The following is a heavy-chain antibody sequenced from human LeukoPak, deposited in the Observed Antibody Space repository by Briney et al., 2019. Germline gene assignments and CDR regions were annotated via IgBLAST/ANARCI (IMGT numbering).Heavy chain of an antibody. J-gene: IGHJ4*02. Sequence: GSLRLSCAASGFSFSSYWMHWVRQAPGKGLVWVSRINSDASSTSYADSVKGRFTISRDNAKNTLYLQMNSLRAEDTAVYYCARFQGFGSGSNWGQGTLVTVSS. D-gene: IGHD3-10*01. CDR2: INSDASST. V-gene: IGHV3-74*01. CDR1: GFSFSSYW. CDR3: ARFQGFGSGSN.